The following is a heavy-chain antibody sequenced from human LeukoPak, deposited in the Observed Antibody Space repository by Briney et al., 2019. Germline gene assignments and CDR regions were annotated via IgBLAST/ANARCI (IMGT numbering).Heavy chain of an antibody. CDR1: GFTFSTYS. D-gene: IGHD6-19*01. J-gene: IGHJ4*02. V-gene: IGHV3-23*01. CDR2: IRNGGTNT. CDR3: AKDAAAVTGRRAGFDY. Sequence: PGGSLRLSCAASGFTFSTYSMSWVRQAPGKGPEWVSIIRNGGTNTYYADSVKGRFTISRDNSKNTLSLQMNNLRDEDTAVYYCAKDAAAVTGRRAGFDYWGQGTLVTVSS.